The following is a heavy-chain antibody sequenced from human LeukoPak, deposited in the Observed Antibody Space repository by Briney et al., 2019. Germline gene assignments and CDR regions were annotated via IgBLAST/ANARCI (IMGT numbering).Heavy chain of an antibody. Sequence: GGSLRLSCAASGFSFSNYWMHWVRQAPGKGLVWVSRINSDGSSTTYADSAKGRFTISRDDFKNTLHLQLNSLRPEDTAIYYCAKGATYGYQPDYWGQGTLVTVSS. CDR3: AKGATYGYQPDY. V-gene: IGHV3-74*01. J-gene: IGHJ4*02. CDR1: GFSFSNYW. CDR2: INSDGSST. D-gene: IGHD5-24*01.